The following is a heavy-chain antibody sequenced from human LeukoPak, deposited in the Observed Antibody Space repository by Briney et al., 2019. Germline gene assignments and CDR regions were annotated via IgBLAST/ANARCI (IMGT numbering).Heavy chain of an antibody. CDR3: ARGLRYFDWLLGFGRDYYFDY. Sequence: GASVKVSCKASGYSFTNYDINWVRQATGQGLEWMGWMNPNSGNTGYAQKFQGRVTMTRNTSISTAYMELSSLRSEDTAVYYCARGLRYFDWLLGFGRDYYFDYWGQGTLVTVSS. V-gene: IGHV1-8*02. CDR2: MNPNSGNT. D-gene: IGHD3-9*01. CDR1: GYSFTNYD. J-gene: IGHJ4*02.